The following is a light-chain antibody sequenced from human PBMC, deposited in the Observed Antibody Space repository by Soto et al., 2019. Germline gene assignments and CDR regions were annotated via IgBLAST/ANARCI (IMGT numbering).Light chain of an antibody. Sequence: DIQMTQSPSTLSASVGDRVAITCRASQTINTWLAWYQQKPGEAPKLLIYDGSTLERGVPSRFSGSGSGTEFPLTISSLQPDDFATFYFQQYSTYSRTFGQGTKVEVK. V-gene: IGKV1-5*03. CDR1: QTINTW. CDR3: QQYSTYSRT. J-gene: IGKJ1*01. CDR2: DGS.